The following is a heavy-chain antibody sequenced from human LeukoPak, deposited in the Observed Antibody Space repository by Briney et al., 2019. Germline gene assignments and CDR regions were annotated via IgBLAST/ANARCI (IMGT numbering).Heavy chain of an antibody. CDR2: IKQDGSEK. CDR3: AGSYGYYFDY. D-gene: IGHD5-18*01. V-gene: IGHV3-7*01. J-gene: IGHJ4*02. CDR1: GFTFSSYW. Sequence: PGGSLGLSCAASGFTFSSYWMSWVRQAPGKGLEWVANIKQDGSEKYYVDSVKGRFTISRDNAKNSLYLQMNSLRAEDMAVYYCAGSYGYYFDYWGQGTLVTVSS.